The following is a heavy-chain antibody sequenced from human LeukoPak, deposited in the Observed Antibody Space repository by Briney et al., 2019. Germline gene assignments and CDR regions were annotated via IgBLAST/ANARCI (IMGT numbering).Heavy chain of an antibody. Sequence: GASVKVSCKASGGTFSSYAISWVRQAPGQGLEWMGGIIPIFGTANYAQKFQGRVTITADESTSTAYMELRSLRSDDTAVYYCARDRRGSSGWYLGYWGQGTLVTVSS. CDR2: IIPIFGTA. D-gene: IGHD6-19*01. CDR3: ARDRRGSSGWYLGY. V-gene: IGHV1-69*13. J-gene: IGHJ4*02. CDR1: GGTFSSYA.